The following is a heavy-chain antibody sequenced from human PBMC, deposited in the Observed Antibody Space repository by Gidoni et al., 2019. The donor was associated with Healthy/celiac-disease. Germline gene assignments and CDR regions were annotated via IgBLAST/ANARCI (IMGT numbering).Heavy chain of an antibody. CDR2: IIPIFGTA. V-gene: IGHV1-69*01. D-gene: IGHD5-12*01. J-gene: IGHJ4*02. Sequence: QVQLVQSGAEVKKTGSSVKVSCKASGGTFSSYAISWVRQAPGHGLEWMGGIIPIFGTAHYAQQFQGRVTITADESTSTAYMELSSLRSEDTAVYYCARVGNSGYDSYWGQGTLVTVSS. CDR1: GGTFSSYA. CDR3: ARVGNSGYDSY.